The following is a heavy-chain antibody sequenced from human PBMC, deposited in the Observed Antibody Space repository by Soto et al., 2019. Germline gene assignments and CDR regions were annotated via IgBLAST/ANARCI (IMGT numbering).Heavy chain of an antibody. Sequence: DVHLLESGGGLVQPEGSLRLSCSASGFTFSSYAIGWVRQGPGKGLEWVVVVSIGGSTHYADSVRGRFTISRDNSKNTLYMQMNSLTDEDTAVYFCAKRRGAGGHFDYWGQGALVTVSS. V-gene: IGHV3-23*01. J-gene: IGHJ4*02. CDR1: GFTFSSYA. CDR3: AKRRGAGGHFDY. CDR2: VSIGGST. D-gene: IGHD2-15*01.